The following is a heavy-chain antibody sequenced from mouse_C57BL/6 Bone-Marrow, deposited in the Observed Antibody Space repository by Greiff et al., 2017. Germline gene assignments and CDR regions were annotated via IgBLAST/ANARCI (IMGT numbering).Heavy chain of an antibody. J-gene: IGHJ4*01. CDR1: GYTFTNYW. CDR2: IYPGGGYT. Sequence: QVQLQQSGAELVRPGTSVKMSCKASGYTFTNYWIGWAKQRPGHGLEWIGDIYPGGGYTNYTEKFKGKATLTADKSSSTAYMQFSSLTSEDSAIYYCARYYYGSSYAMDYWGQGTSVTVSS. V-gene: IGHV1-63*01. D-gene: IGHD1-1*01. CDR3: ARYYYGSSYAMDY.